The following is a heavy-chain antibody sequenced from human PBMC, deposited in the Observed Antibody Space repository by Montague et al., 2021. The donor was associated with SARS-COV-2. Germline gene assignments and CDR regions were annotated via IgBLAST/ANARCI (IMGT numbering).Heavy chain of an antibody. CDR3: ARPRGGYSSYFDY. V-gene: IGHV3-30*04. CDR1: GFTFSSYA. J-gene: IGHJ4*02. D-gene: IGHD6-13*01. CDR2: ISYDGSNK. Sequence: YRSLSCSASGFTFSSYAMHWVRQAPGKGLEWVAVISYDGSNKYYVDSVKGRFTISRDNSKNTLYLQMNSLRAEDTAVYYCARPRGGYSSYFDYWGQGTLVTVSS.